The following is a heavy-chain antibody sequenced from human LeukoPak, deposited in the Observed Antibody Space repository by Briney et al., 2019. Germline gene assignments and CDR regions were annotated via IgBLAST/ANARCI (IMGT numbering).Heavy chain of an antibody. Sequence: SQTLSLTCAVSGDSVSSNSAAWNWIRQSPSRGLEWLGRTYYRSKWYNEYAVSVQSRITINPDTSKNQFSLQLNSVTPEDTAIYYCAGAYSLLYWGQGTLVTVSS. V-gene: IGHV6-1*01. CDR2: TYYRSKWYN. CDR3: AGAYSLLY. J-gene: IGHJ4*02. CDR1: GDSVSSNSAA. D-gene: IGHD6-13*01.